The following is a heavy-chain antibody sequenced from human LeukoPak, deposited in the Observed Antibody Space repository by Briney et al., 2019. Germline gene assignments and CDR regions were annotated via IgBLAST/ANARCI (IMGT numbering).Heavy chain of an antibody. CDR2: IGTAGDT. V-gene: IGHV3-13*01. CDR3: ARCMSEMAFDI. D-gene: IGHD5-24*01. CDR1: GFTFSSYD. Sequence: GALRLSCAASGFTFSSYDMHWVRQATGKGLEWVSAIGTAGDTYYPGSVKGRFTISRENAKNSLYLQMNSLRAGDTAVYYCARCMSEMAFDIWGQGTMVTVSS. J-gene: IGHJ3*02.